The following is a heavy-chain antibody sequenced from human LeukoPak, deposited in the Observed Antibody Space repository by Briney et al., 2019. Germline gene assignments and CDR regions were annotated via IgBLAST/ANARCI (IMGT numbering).Heavy chain of an antibody. J-gene: IGHJ4*02. CDR3: AREGYYDSSGPTY. CDR1: GGSISSGSYY. D-gene: IGHD3-22*01. Sequence: SETLSLTCTVSGGSISSGSYYWSWIRQPAGKGLEWIGRIYTSGSTNYNPSLKSRVTISVDTSKNQFSLKLSSVTAADTAVYYCAREGYYDSSGPTYWGQGTLVTVSS. CDR2: IYTSGST. V-gene: IGHV4-61*02.